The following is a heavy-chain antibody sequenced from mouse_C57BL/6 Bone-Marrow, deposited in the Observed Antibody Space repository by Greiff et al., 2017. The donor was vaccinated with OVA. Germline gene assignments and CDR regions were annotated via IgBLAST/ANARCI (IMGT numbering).Heavy chain of an antibody. CDR1: GFTFSDYY. D-gene: IGHD2-4*01. V-gene: IGHV5-12*01. Sequence: DVMLVESGGGLVQPGGSLKLSCAASGFTFSDYYMYWVRQTPEKRLEWVAYISNGGGSTYYTDTVKGRFTISRDNAKNTLYLQMSRLKSEDTAMYYCARGDDYDLDYWGQGTSVTVSS. CDR3: ARGDDYDLDY. J-gene: IGHJ4*01. CDR2: ISNGGGST.